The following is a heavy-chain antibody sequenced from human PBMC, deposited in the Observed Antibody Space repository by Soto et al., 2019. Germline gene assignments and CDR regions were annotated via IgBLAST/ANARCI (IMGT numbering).Heavy chain of an antibody. CDR1: GYTFTNYA. D-gene: IGHD4-4*01. J-gene: IGHJ4*02. Sequence: QVQLVQSGAKVKKPGASVKVSCKASGYTFTNYAVTWVRQAPGQGLEWMGWINVYDANTKYAQKFQGRVTMTTDTSTNTVYMELRSLTSDDTAVYYCARDGVAVTTGISGYWGQGTLVTVSS. CDR2: INVYDANT. V-gene: IGHV1-18*01. CDR3: ARDGVAVTTGISGY.